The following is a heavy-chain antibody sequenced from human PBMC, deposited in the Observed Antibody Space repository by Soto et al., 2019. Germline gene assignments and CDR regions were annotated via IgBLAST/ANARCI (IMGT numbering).Heavy chain of an antibody. CDR1: GYTFTGYY. D-gene: IGHD2-2*02. J-gene: IGHJ4*02. CDR3: ARGGGCSSTSCHTFDC. V-gene: IGHV1-2*04. Sequence: QVQLVQSGAEVKKPGASVKVSCKASGYTFTGYYMHWVRQAPGQGLEWMGWINPNSGGTNYAQKFQGWGTMTRDTSISTAYMELSRLRSDDTAVYYCARGGGCSSTSCHTFDCWGQGTLVTVSS. CDR2: INPNSGGT.